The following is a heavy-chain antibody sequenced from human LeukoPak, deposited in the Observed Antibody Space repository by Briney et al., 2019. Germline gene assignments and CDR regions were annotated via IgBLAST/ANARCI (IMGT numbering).Heavy chain of an antibody. D-gene: IGHD6-6*01. J-gene: IGHJ5*02. CDR2: TYYRSRWYN. V-gene: IGHV6-1*01. CDR3: ARFNRSSKRFEP. CDR1: GDSVSSNRAA. Sequence: QSLSLTRAISGDSVSSNRAALNCFRRSPPRGLEWLGRTYYRSRWYNYYAVSVKSRITLNPDTSKNQFSLQLNSVTPEDTAIYYCARFNRSSKRFEPRGQGNLVTVSS.